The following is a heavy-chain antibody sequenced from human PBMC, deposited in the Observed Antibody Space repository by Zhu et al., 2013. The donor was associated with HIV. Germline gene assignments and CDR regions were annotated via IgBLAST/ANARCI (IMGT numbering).Heavy chain of an antibody. V-gene: IGHV1-69*06. CDR1: EDTFNSHA. CDR2: IIPRLGTT. D-gene: IGHD6-13*01. CDR3: AARGREVGRAAGDIFYDYGMDV. Sequence: QVQLVQSGAEVKKPGSSVKVFCQASEDTFNSHAISWVRQAPGQGLAWMGGIIPRLGTTNYAQKFQARLRLTADKSTSTVYMELSSLTSDDTAVYYCAARGREVGRAAGDIFYDYGMDVWGQGTTVTVSS. J-gene: IGHJ6*02.